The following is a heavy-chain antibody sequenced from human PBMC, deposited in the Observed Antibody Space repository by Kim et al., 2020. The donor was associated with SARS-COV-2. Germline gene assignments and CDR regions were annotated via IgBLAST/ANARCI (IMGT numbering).Heavy chain of an antibody. D-gene: IGHD6-13*01. CDR3: ARSDKSIAAAGLFDY. Sequence: DSVKGRFTISRDNAKNSLYLQMNSLRAEDTAVYYCARSDKSIAAAGLFDYWGQGTLVTVSS. J-gene: IGHJ4*02. V-gene: IGHV3-7*01.